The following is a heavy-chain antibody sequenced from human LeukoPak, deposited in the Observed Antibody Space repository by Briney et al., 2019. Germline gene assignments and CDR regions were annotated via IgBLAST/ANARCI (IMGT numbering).Heavy chain of an antibody. CDR2: INHSGST. CDR1: GGSFSGYY. CDR3: ARVIAVAGGSYYFDY. J-gene: IGHJ4*02. Sequence: KPSETLSLTCAVYGGSFSGYYWSWIRQPPGKGLEWIGEINHSGSTNYNPFLKSRVTISVDTSKNQFSLKLSSVTAADTAVYYCARVIAVAGGSYYFDYWGQGTLVTVSS. V-gene: IGHV4-34*01. D-gene: IGHD6-19*01.